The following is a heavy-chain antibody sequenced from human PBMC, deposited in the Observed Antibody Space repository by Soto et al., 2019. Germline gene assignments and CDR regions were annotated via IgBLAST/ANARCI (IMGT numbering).Heavy chain of an antibody. Sequence: EVQLLESGGTLVQTGGSLRLSCAASGFTFSKYSMNWVRQAPGKGLEWVSAISNSFSDGNTHYADSVKGRFTISRDNDKNTVFLEMNSLRAEDTAVYYCAKVFSPEGGNYFDHWGQGTLVTVS. CDR3: AKVFSPEGGNYFDH. CDR1: GFTFSKYS. V-gene: IGHV3-23*01. CDR2: ISNSFSDGNT. J-gene: IGHJ4*02.